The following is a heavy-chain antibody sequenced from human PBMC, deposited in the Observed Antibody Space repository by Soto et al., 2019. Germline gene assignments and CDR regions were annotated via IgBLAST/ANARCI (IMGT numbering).Heavy chain of an antibody. V-gene: IGHV1-46*03. CDR2: INPSGGST. CDR3: ARAKHQIRDYDILTGYDY. D-gene: IGHD3-9*01. J-gene: IGHJ4*02. Sequence: ASVKVSCKASGYTFTSYYMHGVRQAPGQGLEWMGIINPSGGSTSYAQKFQGRVTMTRDTSTSTVYMELSSLRSEDTAVYYCARAKHQIRDYDILTGYDYWGQGTLVTVSS. CDR1: GYTFTSYY.